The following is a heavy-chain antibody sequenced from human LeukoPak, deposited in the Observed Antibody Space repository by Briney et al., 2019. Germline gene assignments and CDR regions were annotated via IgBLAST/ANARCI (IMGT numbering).Heavy chain of an antibody. CDR2: ISYDGSNK. Sequence: QLGGSLRLSCAASGFTFSGYAMHWVRQAPGKGLEWVAVISYDGSNKYYADSVKGRFTISRDNSKNTLYLQMNSLRAEDTAVYYCARASPIYCSGGSCYPSWFYYYGMDVWGQGTTVTVSS. V-gene: IGHV3-30*04. CDR3: ARASPIYCSGGSCYPSWFYYYGMDV. D-gene: IGHD2-15*01. J-gene: IGHJ6*02. CDR1: GFTFSGYA.